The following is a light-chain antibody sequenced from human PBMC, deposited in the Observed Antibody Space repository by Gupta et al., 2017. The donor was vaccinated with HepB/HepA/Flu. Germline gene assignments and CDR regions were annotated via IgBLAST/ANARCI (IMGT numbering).Light chain of an antibody. CDR1: SSDVGSHNL. V-gene: IGLV2-23*02. J-gene: IGLJ2*01. CDR2: EVD. CDR3: CSYVDTTTFVI. Sequence: QSALTQPASVSGSPGQSITISCTGTSSDVGSHNLFSWYQQHPVGAPKRIIYEVDKRPSGVSSRFSGSRSGNTASLTISGLQAEDEADYYCCSYVDTTTFVIFGGGTKLTVL.